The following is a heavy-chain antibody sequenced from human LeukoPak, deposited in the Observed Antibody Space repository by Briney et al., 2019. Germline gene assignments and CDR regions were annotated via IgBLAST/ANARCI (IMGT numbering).Heavy chain of an antibody. D-gene: IGHD3-3*01. J-gene: IGHJ4*02. CDR2: ISPDGSIT. CDR3: ATPWSY. Sequence: GGSLRLSCAASGFTLSTYWMHWVRHGPGKGLVWVSYISPDGSITRYADSVKGRFTISRDNAKNTLYLQMNSLRAEDTAVYYCATPWSYWGQGTLVTVSS. V-gene: IGHV3-74*01. CDR1: GFTLSTYW.